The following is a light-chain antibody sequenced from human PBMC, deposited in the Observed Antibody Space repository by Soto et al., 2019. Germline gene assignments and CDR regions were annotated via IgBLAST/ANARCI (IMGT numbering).Light chain of an antibody. CDR2: GGS. V-gene: IGKV3-15*01. Sequence: EIVLTQSPATLSLSPGERATLSCRASQSVSSYLAWYQQKPGQAPRLLIYGGSIRATDVPARFSGSGSGTEFSLTISSLQSEDFAVFYCQQYNSWPPITFGQGTRLEIK. CDR3: QQYNSWPPIT. CDR1: QSVSSY. J-gene: IGKJ5*01.